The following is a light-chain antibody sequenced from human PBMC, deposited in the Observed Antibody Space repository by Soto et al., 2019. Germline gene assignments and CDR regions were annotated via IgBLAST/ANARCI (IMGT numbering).Light chain of an antibody. J-gene: IGKJ5*01. CDR3: QQLNSYPQT. CDR2: AAS. CDR1: QGIGSY. V-gene: IGKV1-9*01. Sequence: DIQLTQSPSFLSASVGDRVTITCRASQGIGSYLAWYQQAPGQAPKLLIYAASSSQSGVPSRFSGSGSGTEFSLTISSLHPEDFATYYCQQLNSYPQTFGQGTRLEIK.